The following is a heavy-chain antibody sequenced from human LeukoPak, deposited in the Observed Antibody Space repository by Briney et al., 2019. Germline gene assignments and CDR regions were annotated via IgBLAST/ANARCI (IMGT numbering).Heavy chain of an antibody. J-gene: IGHJ6*03. Sequence: PGGSLRLSCAASGFTFSSYSMNWVRQAPGKGLEWVSSISSSSSYIYYADSVKGRFTISRDNAKNSLYLQMNSLRPEDTALYYCAKEAYHYGSVTYYYSFYMDVWGRGTTVTVSS. D-gene: IGHD3-10*01. V-gene: IGHV3-21*04. CDR2: ISSSSSYI. CDR3: AKEAYHYGSVTYYYSFYMDV. CDR1: GFTFSSYS.